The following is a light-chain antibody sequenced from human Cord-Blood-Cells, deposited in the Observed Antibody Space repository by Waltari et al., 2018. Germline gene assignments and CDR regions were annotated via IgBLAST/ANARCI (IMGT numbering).Light chain of an antibody. CDR3: SSYTSSSTFV. J-gene: IGLJ3*02. Sequence: SALTQPASVSGSPVQSITISCPGISRYVGGYNYVSWYQQHPGKAPKLMIYDVSKRPSGVSNRFSGSKSGNTASLTISGLQAEDEADYYCSSYTSSSTFVFGGGTKLTVL. CDR1: SRYVGGYNY. V-gene: IGLV2-14*01. CDR2: DVS.